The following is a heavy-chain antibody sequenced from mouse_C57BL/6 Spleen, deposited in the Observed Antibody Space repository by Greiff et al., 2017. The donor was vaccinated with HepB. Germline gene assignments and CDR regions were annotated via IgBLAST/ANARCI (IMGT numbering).Heavy chain of an antibody. J-gene: IGHJ3*01. CDR2: IYPRSGNT. D-gene: IGHD2-4*01. Sequence: QVQLKQSGAELARPGASVKLSCKASGYTFTSYGISWVKQRTGQGLEWIGEIYPRSGNTYYNEKFKGKATLTADKSSSTAYMELRSLTSEDSAVYFCARDDYDLAWFAYWGQGTLVTVSA. V-gene: IGHV1-81*01. CDR1: GYTFTSYG. CDR3: ARDDYDLAWFAY.